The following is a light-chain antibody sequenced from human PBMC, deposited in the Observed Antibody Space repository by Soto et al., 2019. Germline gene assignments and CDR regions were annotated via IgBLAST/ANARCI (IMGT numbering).Light chain of an antibody. Sequence: QSVLTQPASVSGSPGQSITVSCTGTSSDVGLYDYVSWFQQHPGKSPKLIIYEVSHRPSGVSNRFSASKSVNTASLTISGLQTEDEADYFCSSYTSSNTYVFGTGTKVTVL. V-gene: IGLV2-14*01. J-gene: IGLJ1*01. CDR1: SSDVGLYDY. CDR3: SSYTSSNTYV. CDR2: EVS.